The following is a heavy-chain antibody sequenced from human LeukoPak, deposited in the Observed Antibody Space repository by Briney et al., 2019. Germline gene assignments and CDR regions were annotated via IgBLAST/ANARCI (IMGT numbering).Heavy chain of an antibody. Sequence: KPSETLSLTCTVSGGSISSGGYYWSWIRQPPGKGLEWIGYIYYSGSTYYNPSLKSRVTISVDTSKNQFSLKLSSVTAADTAVYYCARVVWELGYCSGGSCYSGYWFDPWGQGTLVTVSS. D-gene: IGHD2-15*01. CDR2: IYYSGST. V-gene: IGHV4-30-4*08. J-gene: IGHJ5*02. CDR1: GGSISSGGYY. CDR3: ARVVWELGYCSGGSCYSGYWFDP.